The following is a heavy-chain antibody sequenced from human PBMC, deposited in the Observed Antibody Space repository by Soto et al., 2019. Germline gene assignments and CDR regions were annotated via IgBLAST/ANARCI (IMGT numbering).Heavy chain of an antibody. D-gene: IGHD2-15*01. J-gene: IGHJ4*02. V-gene: IGHV4-38-2*02. CDR3: AREEYCSGGSCPFGPYYFDY. Sequence: SETLSLTCAASGYSISSGYYWGWIRQPPGKGLEWIGSIYHSGSTYYNPSLKSRVTISVDTSKNQFSLKLSSVTAADTAVYYCAREEYCSGGSCPFGPYYFDYWGQGTLVTVSS. CDR1: GYSISSGYY. CDR2: IYHSGST.